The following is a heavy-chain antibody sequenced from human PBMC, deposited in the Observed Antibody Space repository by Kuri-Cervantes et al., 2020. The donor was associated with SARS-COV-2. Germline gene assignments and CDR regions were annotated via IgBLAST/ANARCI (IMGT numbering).Heavy chain of an antibody. V-gene: IGHV1-2*04. CDR2: INPNSGGT. J-gene: IGHJ3*02. D-gene: IGHD3-22*01. CDR1: GYTYTGYH. Sequence: AAVTVSCKGFGYTYTGYHMHWVRQAPGQGLARMGWINPNSGGTYYAQKFQGWVTMTRDTSISTVYMALSSLRSDDTAVYYCARSTTFRRLVVISQGGAFDIWSQGTMVTVSS. CDR3: ARSTTFRRLVVISQGGAFDI.